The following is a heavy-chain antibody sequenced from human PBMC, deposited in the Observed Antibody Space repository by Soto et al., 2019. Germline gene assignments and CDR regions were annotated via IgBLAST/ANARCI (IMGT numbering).Heavy chain of an antibody. V-gene: IGHV3-30-3*01. CDR2: ISYDGSNK. D-gene: IGHD3-3*01. CDR3: ARDSRVRYYDFWSGYLSWFDP. Sequence: GGSLRLSCAASGFTFSSYAMHWVRQAPGKGLEWVAVISYDGSNKYYADSVKGRFTISRDNSKNTLYLQMNSLRAEDTAVYYCARDSRVRYYDFWSGYLSWFDPWGQGT. J-gene: IGHJ5*02. CDR1: GFTFSSYA.